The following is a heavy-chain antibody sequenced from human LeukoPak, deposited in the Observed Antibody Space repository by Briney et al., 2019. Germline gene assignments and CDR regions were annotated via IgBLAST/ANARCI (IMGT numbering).Heavy chain of an antibody. Sequence: GGSLRLSCAASGFTFSSYAMSWVRQAPGKGLEWVSAISGSGGSTYYADSVKGRFTISRDNSKNTLYLQMNSLRAEDTAVYYCAKAVVVAAMPRYYYYYYMDVWGKGTTVTVS. CDR2: ISGSGGST. D-gene: IGHD2-15*01. J-gene: IGHJ6*03. CDR3: AKAVVVAAMPRYYYYYYMDV. CDR1: GFTFSSYA. V-gene: IGHV3-23*01.